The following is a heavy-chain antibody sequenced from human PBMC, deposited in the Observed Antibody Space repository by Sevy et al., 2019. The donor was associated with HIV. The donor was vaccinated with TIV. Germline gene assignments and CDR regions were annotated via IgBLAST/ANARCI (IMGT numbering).Heavy chain of an antibody. CDR2: INPNSGGT. Sequence: ALVKVSCKASGYTFTGYYMHWVRQAPGQGLEWMGRINPNSGGTNYAQKFQGRVTMTRDTSISTAYMELSRLRSDDTAVYYCARAGFRASGIYYYGLDVWGQGTTVTVSS. CDR3: ARAGFRASGIYYYGLDV. CDR1: GYTFTGYY. D-gene: IGHD1-26*01. V-gene: IGHV1-2*06. J-gene: IGHJ6*02.